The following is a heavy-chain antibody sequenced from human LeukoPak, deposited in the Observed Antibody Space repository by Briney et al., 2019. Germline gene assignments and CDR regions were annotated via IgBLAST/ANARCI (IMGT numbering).Heavy chain of an antibody. J-gene: IGHJ4*02. Sequence: GGSLRLSCAASGFTFSSYWMSWVRQAPGKGLEWVANIKQDGSEKYYVDSVKGRFTISRDNAKNSLYLQMNSLRAEDTAEYYCASDGYSYGPTSFDYWGQGTLVTVSS. V-gene: IGHV3-7*01. CDR3: ASDGYSYGPTSFDY. CDR2: IKQDGSEK. CDR1: GFTFSSYW. D-gene: IGHD5-18*01.